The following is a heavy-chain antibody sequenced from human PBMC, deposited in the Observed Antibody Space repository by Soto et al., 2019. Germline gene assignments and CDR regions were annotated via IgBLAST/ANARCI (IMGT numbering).Heavy chain of an antibody. CDR2: IYYSGST. Sequence: SETLSLTCTVSGGSISSYYWSWIRQPPGKGLEWIGYIYYSGSTNYNPSLKSRVTISVDTSKNQFSLKLSSVTAADTAVYYCARAVGAMVPYMDVWGKGTTVTVSS. V-gene: IGHV4-59*01. J-gene: IGHJ6*03. CDR1: GGSISSYY. D-gene: IGHD3-10*01. CDR3: ARAVGAMVPYMDV.